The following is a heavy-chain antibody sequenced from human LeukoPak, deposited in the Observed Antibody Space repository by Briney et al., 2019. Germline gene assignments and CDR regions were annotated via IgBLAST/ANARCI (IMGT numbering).Heavy chain of an antibody. CDR3: ARGGYSYGFDY. CDR2: INHSGST. J-gene: IGHJ4*02. D-gene: IGHD5-18*01. V-gene: IGHV4-34*01. CDR1: GGSFSGYY. Sequence: SETLSLTCAVYGGSFSGYYWSWIRQPPGKGLEWIGEINHSGSTNYNPSLKSRVTISVDTSKNQFSPKLSSVTAADTAVYYCARGGYSYGFDYWGQGTLVTVSS.